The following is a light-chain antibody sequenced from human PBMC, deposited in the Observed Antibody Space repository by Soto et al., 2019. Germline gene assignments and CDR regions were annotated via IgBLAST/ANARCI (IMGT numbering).Light chain of an antibody. J-gene: IGKJ1*01. Sequence: EIVMTQSPVTLSVSPGERATLSCRASQSVTNSYLAWYQQKPGQAPRLLIYGASIRATGIPARFSGSGSGTAFTLTISSLQPEDFAVYYCQQDYNLPWTFGQGTKVDIK. CDR1: QSVTNSY. CDR2: GAS. V-gene: IGKV3D-7*01. CDR3: QQDYNLPWT.